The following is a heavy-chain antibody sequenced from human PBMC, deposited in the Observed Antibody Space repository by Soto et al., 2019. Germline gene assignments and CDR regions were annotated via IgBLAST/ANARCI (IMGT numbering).Heavy chain of an antibody. Sequence: QVRLEESGPGLVKPSETLSLICSVSGGSVNNANYFWNWIRHHPGNGLEWIGYIYYSGSTRYNPSFKTRATLSIDTSKNQFSLRLNSVTVADTAVYFCARDADYGGSRGGMDVWGRGTTVTVSS. V-gene: IGHV4-31*03. CDR1: GGSVNNANYF. D-gene: IGHD4-17*01. CDR3: ARDADYGGSRGGMDV. CDR2: IYYSGST. J-gene: IGHJ6*02.